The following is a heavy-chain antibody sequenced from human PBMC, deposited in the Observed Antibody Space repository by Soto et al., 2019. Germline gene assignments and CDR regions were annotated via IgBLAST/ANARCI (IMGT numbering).Heavy chain of an antibody. V-gene: IGHV3-30*18. D-gene: IGHD3-9*01. Sequence: QVQLVESGGDVVQPGTSLRLSCTASGFTFSSYGMHWIRQAPGKGPVWVAFISADGIEDYYTDSVKGRFTNSRDTPKNKLYLQMKSLRPEDTAVYYCAKRLGNDVFDLWGQGTTVTVSS. J-gene: IGHJ3*01. CDR2: ISADGIED. CDR3: AKRLGNDVFDL. CDR1: GFTFSSYG.